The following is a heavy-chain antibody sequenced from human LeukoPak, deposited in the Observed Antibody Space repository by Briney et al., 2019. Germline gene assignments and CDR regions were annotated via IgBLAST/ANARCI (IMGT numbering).Heavy chain of an antibody. Sequence: GASVEVSCKTSGYSFSNYAMHWVRQAPGQRLEWMGWINAGNGNTKYSQEFQGRVTITMDTSASTAYMELSSLRSEDMAMYYCARARQYSGTWGFDYWGQGTLVTVSS. CDR2: INAGNGNT. V-gene: IGHV1-3*03. J-gene: IGHJ4*02. CDR3: ARARQYSGTWGFDY. D-gene: IGHD6-13*01. CDR1: GYSFSNYA.